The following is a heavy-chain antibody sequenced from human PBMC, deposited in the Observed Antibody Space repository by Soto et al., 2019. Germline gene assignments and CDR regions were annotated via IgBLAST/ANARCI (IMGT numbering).Heavy chain of an antibody. CDR2: ISAYNGNT. D-gene: IGHD2-8*01. CDR3: ARDGNGDPTSRPYAFDI. Sequence: APVKVSCKASGYTFTSYGISWVRQAPGQGLEWMGWISAYNGNTNYAQKLQGRVTMTTDTSTSTAYMELRSLRSVDTSVYYCARDGNGDPTSRPYAFDIWGQGTMVTVSS. V-gene: IGHV1-18*01. CDR1: GYTFTSYG. J-gene: IGHJ3*02.